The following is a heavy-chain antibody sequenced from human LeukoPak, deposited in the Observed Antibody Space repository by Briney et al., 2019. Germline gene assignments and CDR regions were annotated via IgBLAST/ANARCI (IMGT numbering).Heavy chain of an antibody. CDR1: GFTFSSYA. Sequence: PGGSLRLSCAASGFTFSSYAMSWVRQAPGKGLEWVSAISGSGGSTYYADSVKGRFTISRDNSKNTLYLQMNSLRAEDTAVYYCARGGALGNTYGHQAYWGQGTLVTVSS. V-gene: IGHV3-23*01. CDR2: ISGSGGST. CDR3: ARGGALGNTYGHQAY. D-gene: IGHD5-18*01. J-gene: IGHJ4*02.